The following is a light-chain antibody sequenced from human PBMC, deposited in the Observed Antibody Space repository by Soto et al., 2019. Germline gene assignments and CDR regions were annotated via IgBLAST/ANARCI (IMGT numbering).Light chain of an antibody. CDR3: SSDTSSSTPVV. J-gene: IGLJ2*01. CDR1: SSDVGGYNY. Sequence: QSALTQPASVSGSPGQSITISCTGTSSDVGGYNYVSWYQQHPGKAPKLMIYDVSNRPSGVSNRFSGSKSGNTASPTISGLQAEDEGDYYCSSDTSSSTPVVFGGGTKLTVL. CDR2: DVS. V-gene: IGLV2-14*01.